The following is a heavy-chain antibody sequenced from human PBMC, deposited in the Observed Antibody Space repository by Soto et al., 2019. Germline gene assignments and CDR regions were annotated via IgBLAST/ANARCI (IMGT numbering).Heavy chain of an antibody. CDR2: IIPLLGIA. CDR1: GGTFSSYT. D-gene: IGHD1-26*01. V-gene: IGHV1-69*08. CDR3: ARDAGDGSYLLNY. J-gene: IGHJ4*02. Sequence: QVQLVQSGAEVQKPGSSVKVSCKASGGTFSSYTITWVRQAPGQGLEWMGRIIPLLGIANFAQKFQGRVTITADKSRSTAYLELSSLRSEDTAVYYCARDAGDGSYLLNYWGQGTLVTVSS.